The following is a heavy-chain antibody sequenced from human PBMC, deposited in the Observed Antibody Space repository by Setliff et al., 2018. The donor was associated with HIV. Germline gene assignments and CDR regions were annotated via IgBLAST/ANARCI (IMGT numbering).Heavy chain of an antibody. J-gene: IGHJ2*01. D-gene: IGHD2-15*01. Sequence: SETLSLTCSVSGDSIRSYYWSWIRQPPGKGLEWIGYIYYTGSTDYNPSLKSRVTISVDTSKNQFSLKLGSVTAADTAVYYCARDPGIVPIGYFDLWGRGTLVTVSS. CDR1: GDSIRSYY. V-gene: IGHV4-59*01. CDR3: ARDPGIVPIGYFDL. CDR2: IYYTGST.